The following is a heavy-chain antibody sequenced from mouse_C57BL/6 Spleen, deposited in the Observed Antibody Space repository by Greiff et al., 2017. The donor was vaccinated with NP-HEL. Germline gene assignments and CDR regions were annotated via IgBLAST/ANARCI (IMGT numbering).Heavy chain of an antibody. V-gene: IGHV1-15*01. D-gene: IGHD2-1*01. CDR2: IDPETGGT. J-gene: IGHJ4*01. CDR3: TRWANYVFAMDD. CDR1: GYTFTDYE. Sequence: QVQLKESGAELVRPGASVTLSCKASGYTFTDYEMHWVKQTPVHGLEWIGAIDPETGGTAYNQKFKGKAILTADKSSSTAYMELRSLTSEDSAVYYCTRWANYVFAMDDWGQGTSVTVAS.